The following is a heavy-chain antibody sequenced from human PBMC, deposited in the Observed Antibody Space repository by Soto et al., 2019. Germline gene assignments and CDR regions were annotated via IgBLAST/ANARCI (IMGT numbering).Heavy chain of an antibody. CDR2: IWDAGSKK. Sequence: QVQLVESGGCVGQPGTALRLSCAASGLNFRGYGFHGVRQAPGKGLDWEAVIWDAGSKKFYADSVNGRFTLSRDDSRNTLFLQIVSMLDKDKAIYYCVTEGGNTGARPLCYFNYCGQVTLVTVSS. CDR3: VTEGGNTGARPLCYFNY. J-gene: IGHJ4*02. CDR1: GLNFRGYG. D-gene: IGHD5-12*01. V-gene: IGHV3-33*01.